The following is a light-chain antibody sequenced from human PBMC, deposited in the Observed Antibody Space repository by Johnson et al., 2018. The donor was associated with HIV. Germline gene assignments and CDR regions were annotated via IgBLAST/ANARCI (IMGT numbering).Light chain of an antibody. CDR3: GTWDGSLSGYV. Sequence: QLVLTQPPSVSAAPGQKVTISCSGSISNIGDNFVSWYQQFPGTAPKLLIYENNRRPSGIPDRFSGSKSGTSATLGITGLQTGDEADYYCGTWDGSLSGYVCGTGSKVTVL. CDR2: ENN. V-gene: IGLV1-51*02. CDR1: ISNIGDNF. J-gene: IGLJ1*01.